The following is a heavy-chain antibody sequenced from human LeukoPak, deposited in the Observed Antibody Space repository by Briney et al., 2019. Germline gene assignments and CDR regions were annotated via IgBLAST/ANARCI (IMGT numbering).Heavy chain of an antibody. J-gene: IGHJ4*02. CDR2: IYYNGNT. CDR3: ARFEKFYDSSIHYLDY. CDR1: GGSINNYY. Sequence: PSETLSLTCTVSGGSINNYYWSWIRQPPGKELEWIGYIYYNGNTNYSPSLKSRVTMSVDTYKNQFSLKVSSVTAAGTAVYYCARFEKFYDSSIHYLDYWGQGALVTVSS. D-gene: IGHD3-22*01. V-gene: IGHV4-59*12.